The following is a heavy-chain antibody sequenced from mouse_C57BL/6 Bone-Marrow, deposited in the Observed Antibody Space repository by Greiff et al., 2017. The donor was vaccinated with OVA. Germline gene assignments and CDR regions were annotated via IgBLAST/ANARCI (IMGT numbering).Heavy chain of an antibody. D-gene: IGHD2-3*01. CDR2: IDPENGDT. V-gene: IGHV14-4*01. Sequence: EVKLQESGAELVRPGASVKLSCTASGFNIKDDYMHWVKQRPEQGLEWIGWIDPENGDTEYASKFQGQATITADTSSNTAYLQLSSLTSEDTAVYYCTTSRIYDGYYRFAYWGQGTLVTVSA. J-gene: IGHJ3*01. CDR3: TTSRIYDGYYRFAY. CDR1: GFNIKDDY.